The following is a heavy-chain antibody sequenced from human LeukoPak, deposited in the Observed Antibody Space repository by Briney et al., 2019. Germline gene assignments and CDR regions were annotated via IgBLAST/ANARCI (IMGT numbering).Heavy chain of an antibody. CDR2: ISAVGSV. J-gene: IGHJ5*02. CDR3: ARDKYWFDP. D-gene: IGHD6-6*01. V-gene: IGHV3-48*01. Sequence: PGGSLRLSCAASGCTFSTFSMNWVRQSPGKGLEWVSSISAVGSVYYADSVKGRFTVSRDNGKSSLYLQINSLRVEDTAVYYCARDKYWFDPWGQGTLVTVSS. CDR1: GCTFSTFS.